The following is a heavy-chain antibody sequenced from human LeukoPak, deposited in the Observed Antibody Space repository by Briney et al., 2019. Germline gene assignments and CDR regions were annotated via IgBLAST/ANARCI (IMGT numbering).Heavy chain of an antibody. J-gene: IGHJ4*02. CDR1: GFTFSSYG. D-gene: IGHD6-13*01. CDR3: TTTHSIAAAGASPLYYFDY. Sequence: GRSLRLSCAASGFTFSSYGMHWVRQAPGKGLEWVGRIKSKTDGGTTDYAAPVKGRFTISRDDSKNTLYLQMNSLKTEDTAVYYCTTTHSIAAAGASPLYYFDYWGQGTLVTVSS. CDR2: IKSKTDGGTT. V-gene: IGHV3-15*01.